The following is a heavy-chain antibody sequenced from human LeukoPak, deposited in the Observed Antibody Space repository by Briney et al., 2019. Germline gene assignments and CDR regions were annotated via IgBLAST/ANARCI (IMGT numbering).Heavy chain of an antibody. CDR1: GFTFSRYS. Sequence: KTGGSLRLSCAAPGFTFSRYSLNWVRQAPGKGLEWVSSISSSSSSIYYADSVKDRFTISRDNAKNSLYLQMNSLRAEDTAVYYCARDPPLGSCSTISCPHLDYWGQGTLVTVSS. J-gene: IGHJ4*02. CDR3: ARDPPLGSCSTISCPHLDY. D-gene: IGHD2-2*01. CDR2: ISSSSSSI. V-gene: IGHV3-21*01.